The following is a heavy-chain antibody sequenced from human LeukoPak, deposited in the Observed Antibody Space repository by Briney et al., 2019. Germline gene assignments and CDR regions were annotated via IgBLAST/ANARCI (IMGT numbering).Heavy chain of an antibody. CDR2: IWSDGSHK. D-gene: IGHD6-19*01. V-gene: IGHV3-33*01. J-gene: IGHJ4*02. CDR1: GFTFSIYS. Sequence: PERSLRLSCAASGFTFSIYSMHWVRQAPGKGLEWVAVIWSDGSHKYYADSVKGRLTISRDDSQNTLYLQMNSLRAEDTAVYYCARDESSGWYSLDYWGQGTLVTVSS. CDR3: ARDESSGWYSLDY.